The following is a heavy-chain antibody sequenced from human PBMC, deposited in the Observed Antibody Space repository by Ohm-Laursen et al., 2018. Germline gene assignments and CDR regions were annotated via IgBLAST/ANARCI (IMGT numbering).Heavy chain of an antibody. V-gene: IGHV3-30*18. D-gene: IGHD1-26*01. CDR2: ISYDGNEK. Sequence: SLRLSCAASGFSLRDYAMHWVRQAPGKGLQWVAVISYDGNEKFYADSVKGRFTISRDISKNTLFLQMNSLRLEDTAVYYCAKDGEQLAQYYFEDWSQGTPVTVSS. J-gene: IGHJ4*02. CDR1: GFSLRDYA. CDR3: AKDGEQLAQYYFED.